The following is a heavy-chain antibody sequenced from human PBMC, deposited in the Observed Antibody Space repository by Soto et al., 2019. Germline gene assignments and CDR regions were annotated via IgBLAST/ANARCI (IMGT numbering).Heavy chain of an antibody. V-gene: IGHV4-30-2*01. CDR2: IYHSGPP. CDR3: ARKLGYCTGGSCSSLSRLPFDL. CDR1: GGSISSGDYS. D-gene: IGHD2-8*02. J-gene: IGHJ2*01. Sequence: QLQLQESDSGLVRPSQTLSLTCAVSGGSISSGDYSWSWIRQPPGKGLEWIGYIYHSGPPYYNPSLKSRVAISVDRSQNQFSLILTSVTAADTAVYYCARKLGYCTGGSCSSLSRLPFDLWGRGTLVTVSS.